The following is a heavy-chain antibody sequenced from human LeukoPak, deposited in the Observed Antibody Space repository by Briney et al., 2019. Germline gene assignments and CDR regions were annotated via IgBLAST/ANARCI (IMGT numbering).Heavy chain of an antibody. J-gene: IGHJ6*04. CDR2: ISAKGDVI. CDR3: AELGITMIGGV. Sequence: GGSLRLSCVATGFTFIDYEMNWVRQAPGKGLEWVAHISAKGDVINYANSVKGRFIISRDNAENSVYLQMSSLRAEDTAVYYCAELGITMIGGVWGKGTTVTISS. V-gene: IGHV3-48*03. CDR1: GFTFIDYE. D-gene: IGHD3-10*02.